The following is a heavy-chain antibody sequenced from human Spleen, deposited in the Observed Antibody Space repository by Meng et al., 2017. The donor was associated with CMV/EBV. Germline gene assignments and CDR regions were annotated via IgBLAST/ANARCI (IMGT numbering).Heavy chain of an antibody. J-gene: IGHJ6*02. V-gene: IGHV4-31*03. CDR2: IYYSGST. CDR3: ARDLVVVVAANYYYYGMDV. CDR1: GGSISSGGYY. D-gene: IGHD2-15*01. Sequence: SETLSLTCTVSGGSISSGGYYWSWIRQHPGKGLEWIGYIYYSGSTYYNPSLKSRVTISVDTSKNQFSLKLSSVTAADTAVYYCARDLVVVVAANYYYYGMDVWGQGTTVTVSS.